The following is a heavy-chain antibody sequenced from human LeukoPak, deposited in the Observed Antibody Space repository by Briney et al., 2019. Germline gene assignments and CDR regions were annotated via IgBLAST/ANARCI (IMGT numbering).Heavy chain of an antibody. CDR1: GGSISSGDYY. Sequence: SETLSLTCTASGGSISSGDYYWSWIRQPPGKGLEWIGYIYYSGSTYYNPSLKSRVTISVDTSKNQFSLKLSSVTAADTAVYYCARFGSDYDFWSGSPNNAFDIWGQGTMVTVSS. D-gene: IGHD3-3*01. CDR2: IYYSGST. J-gene: IGHJ3*02. V-gene: IGHV4-30-4*08. CDR3: ARFGSDYDFWSGSPNNAFDI.